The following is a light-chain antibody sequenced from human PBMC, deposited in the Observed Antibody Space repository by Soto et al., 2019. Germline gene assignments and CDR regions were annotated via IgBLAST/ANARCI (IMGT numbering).Light chain of an antibody. CDR2: DVN. J-gene: IGLJ2*01. Sequence: QSALTQPRSVSGSLGQSVTISCTGTSSDVGGYNYVSWYQQHPGKAPKLMIFDVNKRPSGVPDRFSGSKSGYTASLVISGLQPEDEADYYCCSYAGTYTLVFGGGTKLTVL. CDR1: SSDVGGYNY. CDR3: CSYAGTYTLV. V-gene: IGLV2-11*01.